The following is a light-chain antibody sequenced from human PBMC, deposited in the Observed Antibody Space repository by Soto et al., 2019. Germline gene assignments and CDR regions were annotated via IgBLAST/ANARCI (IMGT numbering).Light chain of an antibody. J-gene: IGKJ4*01. CDR2: GAA. CDR3: QQYNNWPPLT. CDR1: QSVTNNY. Sequence: EIVLTQSPGTLSLSPGERATLSCRASQSVTNNYLAWYQHKPGQAPRCLIYGAAIRSTGIPDRFSGSGSGTDFTLTISRLEPEDFAVYYCQQYNNWPPLTFGGGTKVEIK. V-gene: IGKV3-20*01.